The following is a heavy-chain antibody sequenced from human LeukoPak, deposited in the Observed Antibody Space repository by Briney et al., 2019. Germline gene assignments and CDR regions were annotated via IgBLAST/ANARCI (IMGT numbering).Heavy chain of an antibody. J-gene: IGHJ6*02. V-gene: IGHV1-18*01. Sequence: ASVKVSCKASGYTFTSYGISWVRQAPGQGLEWMGWISAYNGNTNYAQKLQGRVTMTTGTSTSTAYMELRSLRSDDTAVYYCARTRMDYYYYYGMDVWGQGTTVTVSS. CDR2: ISAYNGNT. D-gene: IGHD2-8*01. CDR1: GYTFTSYG. CDR3: ARTRMDYYYYYGMDV.